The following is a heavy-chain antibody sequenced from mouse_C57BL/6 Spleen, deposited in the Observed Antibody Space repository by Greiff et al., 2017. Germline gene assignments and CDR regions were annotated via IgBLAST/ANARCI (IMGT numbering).Heavy chain of an antibody. V-gene: IGHV1-81*01. Sequence: QVHVKQSGAELARPGASVKLSCKASGYTFTSYGISWVKQRTGQGLEWIGEIYPRSGNTYYNEKFKGKATLTADKSSSTAYMELRSLTSEDSAVYFCARDYYGSSSDYWGQGTTLTGSS. CDR2: IYPRSGNT. D-gene: IGHD1-1*01. J-gene: IGHJ2*01. CDR3: ARDYYGSSSDY. CDR1: GYTFTSYG.